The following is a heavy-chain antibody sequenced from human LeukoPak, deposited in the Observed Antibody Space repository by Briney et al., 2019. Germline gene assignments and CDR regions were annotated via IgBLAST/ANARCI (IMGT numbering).Heavy chain of an antibody. CDR3: ARAPSEIGGYYPEYFRH. CDR2: KSDGST. CDR1: GFTFSSYW. Sequence: GGSLRLSYAASGFTFSSYWMHWVRQAPGKGLVWVSRKSDGSTNYADSVKGRFTISRDNAKNTVSLQMNSLRAEDTGVYYCARAPSEIGGYYPEYFRHWGQGTLVTVSS. D-gene: IGHD3-22*01. V-gene: IGHV3-74*01. J-gene: IGHJ1*01.